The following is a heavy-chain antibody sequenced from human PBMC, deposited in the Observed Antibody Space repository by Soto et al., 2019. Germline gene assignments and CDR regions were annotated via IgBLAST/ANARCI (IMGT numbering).Heavy chain of an antibody. CDR3: ARDLSH. J-gene: IGHJ4*02. CDR2: INSDNTTT. Sequence: GGSLRLSCAVSGFPFSTYAMHWVRQAPGKGLEWISYINSDNTTTFHAESVKGRFTVSGDNAKNSLYLQMSSLRHEDTAVYYCARDLSHWGQGTLVTVSS. CDR1: GFPFSTYA. V-gene: IGHV3-48*02.